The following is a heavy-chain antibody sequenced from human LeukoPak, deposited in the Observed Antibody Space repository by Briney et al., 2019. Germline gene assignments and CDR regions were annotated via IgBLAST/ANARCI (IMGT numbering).Heavy chain of an antibody. CDR3: ARGGNSGWRTPNDDY. V-gene: IGHV1-46*01. J-gene: IGHJ4*02. CDR1: GYTFTSYY. CDR2: INPSGGST. D-gene: IGHD6-19*01. Sequence: ASVKVSCKASGYTFTSYYMHWVRQAPGQGLEWMGIINPSGGSTSYAQKFQGRVTMTTDTSTNTAYMELRSLRSDDTAIYYCARGGNSGWRTPNDDYWGQGTLVTVSS.